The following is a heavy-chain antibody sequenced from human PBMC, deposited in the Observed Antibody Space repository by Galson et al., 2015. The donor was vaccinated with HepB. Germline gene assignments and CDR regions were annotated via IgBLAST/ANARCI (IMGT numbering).Heavy chain of an antibody. Sequence: LRLSCAASGITFSSYAMSWVRQAPGKGLEWVSAISGSGGRSYYADSVRGRFTISRDNSKNTVDLQMKSLRAEDTAVYYCAKDAEGYCSSASCYPWFDSWGQGTLVTVSS. V-gene: IGHV3-23*01. D-gene: IGHD2-2*01. J-gene: IGHJ5*01. CDR3: AKDAEGYCSSASCYPWFDS. CDR1: GITFSSYA. CDR2: ISGSGGRS.